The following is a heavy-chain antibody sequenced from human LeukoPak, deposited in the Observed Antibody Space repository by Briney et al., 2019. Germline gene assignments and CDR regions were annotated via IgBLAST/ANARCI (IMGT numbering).Heavy chain of an antibody. V-gene: IGHV4-59*08. CDR3: ATVDILTGHDAFDI. Sequence: SETLSLTCTVSGGSISSYYWSWIRQPPGKGLEWIGYIYYSGSTNYNPSLKSRVTISVDTSMNQFSLKLSSVTAADTAVYYCATVDILTGHDAFDIWGQGTMVTVSS. D-gene: IGHD3-9*01. CDR1: GGSISSYY. J-gene: IGHJ3*02. CDR2: IYYSGST.